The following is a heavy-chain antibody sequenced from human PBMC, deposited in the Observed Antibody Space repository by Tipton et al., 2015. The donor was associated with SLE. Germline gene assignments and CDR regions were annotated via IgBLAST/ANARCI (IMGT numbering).Heavy chain of an antibody. V-gene: IGHV4-39*07. CDR3: ARQGESSSWRYYWFDP. CDR1: GGSINSSTSF. CDR2: ISSSGST. Sequence: TLSLTCNVSGGSINSSTSFWAWIRQPPGKGLEWIASISSSGSTDHNPSLRSRVSISLDTSKNQFSLRLSSLTAADTAVYYCARQGESSSWRYYWFDPWGQGTLVTVSS. J-gene: IGHJ5*02. D-gene: IGHD6-13*01.